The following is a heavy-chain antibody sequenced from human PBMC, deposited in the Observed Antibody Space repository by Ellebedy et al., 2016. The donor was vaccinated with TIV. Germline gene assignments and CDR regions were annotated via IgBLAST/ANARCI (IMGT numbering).Heavy chain of an antibody. CDR2: INPNSGGT. V-gene: IGHV1-2*02. Sequence: ASVKVSCXASGYTFTGYYMHWVRQAPGQGLEWMGWINPNSGGTNYAQKFQGRVTMTRDTSISTAYMELSRLRSDDTAVYYCARDLTITIFGVVTPESVLDYWGQGTLVTVSS. J-gene: IGHJ4*02. CDR3: ARDLTITIFGVVTPESVLDY. CDR1: GYTFTGYY. D-gene: IGHD3-3*01.